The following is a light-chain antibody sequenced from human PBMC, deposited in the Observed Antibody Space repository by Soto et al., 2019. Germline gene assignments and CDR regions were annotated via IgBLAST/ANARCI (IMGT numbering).Light chain of an antibody. CDR3: QRYNSYSAT. J-gene: IGKJ2*01. Sequence: DIQMTQSPSTLSASVGDRVTITCRASQSISSWLAWYQQKPGKAPKLLIYDSSSLESGVPSRFSGSGSGTKFTLAISSLQPNDFASYYCQRYNSYSATFGQGTKLEIK. CDR1: QSISSW. CDR2: DSS. V-gene: IGKV1-5*01.